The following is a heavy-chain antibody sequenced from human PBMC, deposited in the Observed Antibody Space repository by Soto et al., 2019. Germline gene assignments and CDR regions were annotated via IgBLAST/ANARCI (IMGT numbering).Heavy chain of an antibody. V-gene: IGHV3-30*18. J-gene: IGHJ6*02. Sequence: PGGSLRLSCAASGFTFSSYGMHWVRQAPGKGLEWVAVISHDGSNKYYADSVKGRFTISRDNSKNTLYLQMNSLRAEDTAVYYCAKDIAYCGGDCSRTWGSYYYYGMDVWGQGTTVTVSS. D-gene: IGHD2-21*02. CDR2: ISHDGSNK. CDR3: AKDIAYCGGDCSRTWGSYYYYGMDV. CDR1: GFTFSSYG.